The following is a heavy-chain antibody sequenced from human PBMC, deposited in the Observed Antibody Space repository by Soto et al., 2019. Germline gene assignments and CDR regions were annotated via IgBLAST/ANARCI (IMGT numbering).Heavy chain of an antibody. CDR1: GGSISSSSYY. Sequence: SETLSLTCTVSGGSISSSSYYWGWIRQPPGKGLEWIGSIYYSGSTYYNPSLKSRVTISVDTSKNQFSLKLSSVTAADTAVYYCARLWLLSGWYYFDYWGQGTLVTVSS. CDR2: IYYSGST. J-gene: IGHJ4*02. CDR3: ARLWLLSGWYYFDY. V-gene: IGHV4-39*01. D-gene: IGHD6-19*01.